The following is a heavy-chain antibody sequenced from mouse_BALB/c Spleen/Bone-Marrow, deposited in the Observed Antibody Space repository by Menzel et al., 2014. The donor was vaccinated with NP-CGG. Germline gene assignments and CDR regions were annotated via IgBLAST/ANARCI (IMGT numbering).Heavy chain of an antibody. J-gene: IGHJ2*01. CDR1: GYSFTENA. Sequence: HIPQSGPEQLTSGLSVKFSCKYSGYSFTENAMHWVKQSHAESLEWIGFISTYSGNTNYNQKFKGKATMTVDKSSSTAYMELARLTSEDSAIYYCASTAGTNYENIAYWGKGTTLTVTT. CDR2: ISTYSGNT. CDR3: ASTAGTNYENIAY. D-gene: IGHD1-2*01. V-gene: IGHV1-67*01.